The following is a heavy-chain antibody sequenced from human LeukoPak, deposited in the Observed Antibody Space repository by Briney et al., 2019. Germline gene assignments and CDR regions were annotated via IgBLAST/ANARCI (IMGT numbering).Heavy chain of an antibody. CDR2: ISYDGSNK. D-gene: IGHD3-10*01. CDR3: AKGLLWFGELESGMDV. V-gene: IGHV3-30*18. Sequence: PGGSLRLSCAASGFTFSSYGMHWVRQAPGKGLEWVAVISYDGSNKYYADSVKGRFTISRDNSKNTLYLQMNSLRAEDTAVYYCAKGLLWFGELESGMDVWGQGTTVTVSS. CDR1: GFTFSSYG. J-gene: IGHJ6*02.